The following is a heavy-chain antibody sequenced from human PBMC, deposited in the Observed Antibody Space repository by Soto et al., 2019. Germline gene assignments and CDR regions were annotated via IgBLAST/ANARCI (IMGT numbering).Heavy chain of an antibody. J-gene: IGHJ4*02. CDR2: TSIYNGHT. CDR1: GYTFTASG. D-gene: IGHD4-17*01. Sequence: ASVKVSCKASGYTFTASGISWVRQAPGQGLEWMGWTSIYNGHTEYSPKFLGRVVMTTDTSADTAYLELRSLRPDDAALYYCARWDDYGASDQYHFDNWGQGTLVTVYS. CDR3: ARWDDYGASDQYHFDN. V-gene: IGHV1-18*01.